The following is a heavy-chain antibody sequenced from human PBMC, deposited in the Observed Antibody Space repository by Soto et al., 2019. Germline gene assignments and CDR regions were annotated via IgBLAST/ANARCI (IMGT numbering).Heavy chain of an antibody. CDR1: GFTFSTYN. D-gene: IGHD5-12*01. CDR2: ISSTSVYM. Sequence: DVQLVESGGGLVKPGGSLRLSCAASGFTFSTYNMNWVRQAPGKGLEWVASISSTSVYMYYANSLKGRFTISRANAKSSLYLQVNSPRAEDTAVYYCARGWLRDPWMYWGQGTLVTVSS. J-gene: IGHJ4*02. CDR3: ARGWLRDPWMY. V-gene: IGHV3-21*01.